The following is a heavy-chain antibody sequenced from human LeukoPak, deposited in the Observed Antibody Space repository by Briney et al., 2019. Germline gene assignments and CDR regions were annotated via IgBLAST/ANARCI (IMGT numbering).Heavy chain of an antibody. J-gene: IGHJ4*02. Sequence: PGGSLRLSCTASGFTFSSYEMNWVRQAPGKGLEWVSYISSSGSTIYYADSVKGRFTISRDNAKNSLYLQMNSLRAEDTAVYYCARDPRHCSSTSCYLFDYWGQGTLVTVSS. CDR1: GFTFSSYE. V-gene: IGHV3-48*03. CDR3: ARDPRHCSSTSCYLFDY. CDR2: ISSSGSTI. D-gene: IGHD2-2*01.